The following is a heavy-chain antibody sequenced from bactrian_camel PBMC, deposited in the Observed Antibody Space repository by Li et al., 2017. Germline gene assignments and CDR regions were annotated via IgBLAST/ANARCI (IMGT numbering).Heavy chain of an antibody. Sequence: HVQLVESGGGSVQPGGSLTLSCTASVGIAKRCMGWFRQAPGKEREGVAAIDSDGSTTYVDSVKGRFTISKDNAKNTLYLQMNSLKPEDTAMYYCAADWAWVGCREYHYWGQGTQVTVS. CDR2: IDSDGST. CDR3: AADWAWVGCREYHY. CDR1: VGIAKRC. V-gene: IGHV3S53*01. D-gene: IGHD5*01. J-gene: IGHJ4*01.